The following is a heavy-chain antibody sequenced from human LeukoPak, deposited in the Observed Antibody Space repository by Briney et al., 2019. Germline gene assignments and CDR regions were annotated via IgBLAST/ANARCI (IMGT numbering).Heavy chain of an antibody. CDR3: ARGCYDSSGSHPYFDY. D-gene: IGHD3-22*01. V-gene: IGHV4-34*01. Sequence: SETLSLTCAVYGGSFSGYYWSWIRQPPGKGLEWIGEINHSGSTNYNPSLKSRVTISVDTSKNQFSLKLSPVTAADTAVYYCARGCYDSSGSHPYFDYWGQGTLVTVSS. CDR2: INHSGST. CDR1: GGSFSGYY. J-gene: IGHJ4*02.